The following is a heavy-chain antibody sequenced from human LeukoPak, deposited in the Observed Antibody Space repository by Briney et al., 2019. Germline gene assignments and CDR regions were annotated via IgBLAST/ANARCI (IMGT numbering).Heavy chain of an antibody. CDR3: ARGAWTAYYFDF. J-gene: IGHJ4*02. V-gene: IGHV3-74*01. D-gene: IGHD3/OR15-3a*01. CDR1: GFTSSDYW. Sequence: GGSLRISCESSGFTSSDYWIHWVRQAPGKGLVWVSRIKGDGISTNYADSVKGRFTISRDNAKNTVYLQMNSLGAEDSAIYYCARGAWTAYYFDFWGQGTLVTVSS. CDR2: IKGDGIST.